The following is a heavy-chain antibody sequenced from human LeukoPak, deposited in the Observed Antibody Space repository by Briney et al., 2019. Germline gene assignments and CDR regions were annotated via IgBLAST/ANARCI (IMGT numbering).Heavy chain of an antibody. CDR3: AKVGYSSSYYYYYGMDV. CDR1: GFTFSSYG. V-gene: IGHV3-30*18. J-gene: IGHJ6*02. CDR2: ILYDGSSK. D-gene: IGHD6-13*01. Sequence: GGSLRLSCAASGFTFSSYGMHWVRQAPGKGLGWVAVILYDGSSKYYADSVKGRFTISRDNSKNTLYLQMNSLRAEDTAVYYCAKVGYSSSYYYYYGMDVWGQGTTVTVSS.